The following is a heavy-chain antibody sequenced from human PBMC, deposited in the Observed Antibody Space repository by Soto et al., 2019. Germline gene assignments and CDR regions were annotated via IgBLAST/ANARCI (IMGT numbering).Heavy chain of an antibody. Sequence: ASVKVSFKASGGTFSSYAISWVRQAPGQGLEWMGGIIPIFGTANYAQKFQGRVTITADESTSTAYMELSSLRSEETAVYYCARDSAVAGTLGWGQGTLVTVSS. D-gene: IGHD6-19*01. J-gene: IGHJ4*02. CDR3: ARDSAVAGTLG. CDR1: GGTFSSYA. CDR2: IIPIFGTA. V-gene: IGHV1-69*01.